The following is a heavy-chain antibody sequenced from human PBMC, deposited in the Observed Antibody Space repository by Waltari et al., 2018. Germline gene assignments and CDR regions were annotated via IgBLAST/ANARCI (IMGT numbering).Heavy chain of an antibody. D-gene: IGHD5-12*01. J-gene: IGHJ3*01. CDR3: ATYIGASVGTAAFDV. V-gene: IGHV4-39*01. Sequence: RRPPGRGGEVSEEVSDMGATYSSPSFMSRVTISRDTSKNQLSLTLGSVTAADTAMYYCATYIGASVGTAAFDVWGQGTMVTVSS. CDR2: VSDMGAT.